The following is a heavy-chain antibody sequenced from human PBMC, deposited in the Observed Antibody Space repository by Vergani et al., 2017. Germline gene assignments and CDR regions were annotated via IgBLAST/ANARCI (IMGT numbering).Heavy chain of an antibody. D-gene: IGHD3-22*01. CDR1: GFTVSSNY. CDR2: IYSGGST. V-gene: IGHV3-53*01. CDR3: ARDPQPHTMIVVGKFQH. J-gene: IGHJ1*01. Sequence: EVQLVESGGGLIQPGGSLRLSCAASGFTVSSNYMSWVRQAPGKGLEWVSVIYSGGSTYYADSVKGRFTISRDNAKNSLYLQMNSLRAEDTAVYYCARDPQPHTMIVVGKFQHWGQGTLVTVSS.